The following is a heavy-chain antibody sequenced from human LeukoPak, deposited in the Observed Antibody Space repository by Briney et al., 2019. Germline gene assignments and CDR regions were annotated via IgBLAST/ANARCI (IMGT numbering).Heavy chain of an antibody. V-gene: IGHV1-18*04. D-gene: IGHD6-25*01. J-gene: IGHJ5*02. CDR1: GYTFNTYG. Sequence: ASVKVSCKASGYTFNTYGISWVRQAPGQGLEWMGWINAYNGDTNHAQKFQGRVTMTTDTSTTTAHMELGSLRSDDTAVYYCARDGSGHWFDPWGQGTLVTVSS. CDR3: ARDGSGHWFDP. CDR2: INAYNGDT.